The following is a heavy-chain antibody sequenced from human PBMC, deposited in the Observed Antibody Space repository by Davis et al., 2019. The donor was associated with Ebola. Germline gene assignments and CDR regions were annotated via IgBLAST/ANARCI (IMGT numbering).Heavy chain of an antibody. CDR2: GTSADT. V-gene: IGHV3-23*01. J-gene: IGHJ3*01. CDR1: GFIFSTYV. D-gene: IGHD2/OR15-2a*01. Sequence: PGGSRRLSCSASGFIFSTYVMSWVRQAPEKGLEWVSTYGTSADTYYADSVKGRFTISRDNSKNTLYLQMNGLRVEDTAIYYCAKDNRNIWSEVWGQGTMVTVSS. CDR3: AKDNRNIWSEV.